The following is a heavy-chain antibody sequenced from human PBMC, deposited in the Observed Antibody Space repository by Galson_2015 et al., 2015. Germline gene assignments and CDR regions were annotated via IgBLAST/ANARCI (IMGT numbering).Heavy chain of an antibody. V-gene: IGHV1-46*01. J-gene: IGHJ6*02. CDR1: GYTFASYY. Sequence: SVKVSCKASGYTFASYYMHWVRQAPGQGLEWMGIINPSGGSTSYAQKFQGRVTMTRDTSTSTVYMELSSLRSEDTAVYYCARVPIPGHYYYGMDVWGQGTTVTVSS. CDR2: INPSGGST. D-gene: IGHD3-10*01. CDR3: ARVPIPGHYYYGMDV.